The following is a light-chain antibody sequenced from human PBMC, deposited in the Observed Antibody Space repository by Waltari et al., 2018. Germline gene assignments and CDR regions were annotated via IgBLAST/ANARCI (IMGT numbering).Light chain of an antibody. CDR1: ALPRQY. Sequence: SYELTQPPSVSVSPGQTARITCSGDALPRQYAYWYQQRPGQAPMLMIYQDTQTPSEIPERFSGSSSRTTVTLTISEVQAEDEADYYCQSADGSGTYVVFGGGTKLTVL. V-gene: IGLV3-25*03. CDR2: QDT. CDR3: QSADGSGTYVV. J-gene: IGLJ2*01.